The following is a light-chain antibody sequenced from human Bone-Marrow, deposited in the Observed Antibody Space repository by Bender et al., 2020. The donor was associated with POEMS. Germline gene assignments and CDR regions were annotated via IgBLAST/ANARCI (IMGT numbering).Light chain of an antibody. CDR2: EDN. CDR1: NNDVGGYRF. Sequence: QSALTQPASVSGSPGQSITISCTGTNNDVGGYRFVSWFQQHPDKAPELMIYEDNKRPSGVSNRFSGSKSGNTASLTISGLRAEDEATYYCCSYTNTYSWVFGGGTKLTVL. J-gene: IGLJ3*02. CDR3: CSYTNTYSWV. V-gene: IGLV2-14*01.